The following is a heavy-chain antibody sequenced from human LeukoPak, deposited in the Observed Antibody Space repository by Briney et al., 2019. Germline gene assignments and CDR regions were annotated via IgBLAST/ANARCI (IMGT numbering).Heavy chain of an antibody. D-gene: IGHD3-10*01. CDR2: ISGGGGTT. J-gene: IGHJ4*02. CDR3: AKYFGSGSRFSDY. V-gene: IGHV3-23*01. Sequence: PGASLRLSCAASGFTFSTYAMTWVRQAPEKGLEWVSAISGGGGTTTYADSVKGRFTISRDNPKNTPYLQMNSLRAEDTAVYYCAKYFGSGSRFSDYWGQGTLVTVSS. CDR1: GFTFSTYA.